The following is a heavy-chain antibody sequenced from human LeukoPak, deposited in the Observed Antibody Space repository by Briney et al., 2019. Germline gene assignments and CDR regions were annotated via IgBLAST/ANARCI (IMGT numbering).Heavy chain of an antibody. CDR1: GFTFSDYY. CDR2: ISSSGSTI. Sequence: GGSLRLSCAASGFTFSDYYMSWIRQAPGKGLEWVSYISSSGSTIYYADSVKGRFTISRDNAKNSLYLQMNSLRAEDTAVYYCAREKYYDSSGSAGPYYYYGMDVWGQGTTVTVSS. J-gene: IGHJ6*02. V-gene: IGHV3-11*01. CDR3: AREKYYDSSGSAGPYYYYGMDV. D-gene: IGHD3-22*01.